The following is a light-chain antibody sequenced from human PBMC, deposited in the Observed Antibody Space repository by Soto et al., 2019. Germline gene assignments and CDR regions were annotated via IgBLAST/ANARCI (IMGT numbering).Light chain of an antibody. Sequence: QSVLTQPASVSGSPGQSITISCTGASSNVGGYNYVSWYQQHPGKAPKLMIYDVSNRPSGVSNRFSGSKSGNTASLTISGLQAEDEADYYCSSYTSSSLHLFGTGTKLTVL. J-gene: IGLJ1*01. CDR1: SSNVGGYNY. CDR2: DVS. V-gene: IGLV2-14*03. CDR3: SSYTSSSLHL.